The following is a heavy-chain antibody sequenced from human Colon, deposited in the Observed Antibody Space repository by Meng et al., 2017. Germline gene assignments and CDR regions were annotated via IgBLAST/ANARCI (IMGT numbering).Heavy chain of an antibody. CDR3: ARDLLGQAAAGYFDT. J-gene: IGHJ4*02. D-gene: IGHD6-13*01. CDR1: GGSISSNNW. CDR2: IYHSVST. V-gene: IGHV4-4*02. Sequence: SDTLSLTCAVSGGSISSNNWWSWVRQPPGKGLEWIGEIYHSVSTNYNPSLKSRVTISVDKSKNQFSLNLNSVTAADTAVYYCARDLLGQAAAGYFDTWGQGTLVTVSS.